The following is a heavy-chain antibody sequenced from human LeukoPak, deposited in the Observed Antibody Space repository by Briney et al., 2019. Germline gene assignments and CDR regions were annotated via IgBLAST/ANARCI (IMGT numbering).Heavy chain of an antibody. J-gene: IGHJ3*02. Sequence: PRASVKVSCKASGYTFTSYDINWVRQATGQGLEWMGWMNPNSGNTGYAQKFQGRVTMTRNTSISTAYMELSSLRSEDTAVYYCARGVPPRGFGVVMGAFDIWGQGTMVTVSS. V-gene: IGHV1-8*01. CDR3: ARGVPPRGFGVVMGAFDI. CDR2: MNPNSGNT. CDR1: GYTFTSYD. D-gene: IGHD3-3*01.